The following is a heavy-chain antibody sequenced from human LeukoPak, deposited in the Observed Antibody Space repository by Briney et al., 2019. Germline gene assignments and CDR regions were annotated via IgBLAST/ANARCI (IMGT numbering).Heavy chain of an antibody. V-gene: IGHV1-46*01. CDR1: GYTFTSYY. D-gene: IGHD3-9*01. CDR3: ARDQDQNILTGYYNVIGY. J-gene: IGHJ4*02. CDR2: INPSGGST. Sequence: ASVKVSCKASGYTFTSYYMHWVRQAPGQGLEWMGIINPSGGSTGYAQKLQGRVTMTRDTSTSTVYMELSSLRSEDTAVYYCARDQDQNILTGYYNVIGYWGQGTLVTVSS.